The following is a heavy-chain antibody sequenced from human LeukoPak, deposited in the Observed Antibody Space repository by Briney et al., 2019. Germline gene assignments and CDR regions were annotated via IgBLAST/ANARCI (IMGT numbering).Heavy chain of an antibody. D-gene: IGHD2-2*01. CDR2: ISGSGGSI. CDR1: GFTFSSYG. Sequence: PGGTLRLSCVASGFTFSSYGMSWVRQAPGKGLEWVSSISGSGGSIYYADSVKGRFTISRDNSKNTLYFQMNSLRAEDTALYYCARPRGYCSSTSCYADAFDIWGQGTMVTVSS. V-gene: IGHV3-23*01. J-gene: IGHJ3*02. CDR3: ARPRGYCSSTSCYADAFDI.